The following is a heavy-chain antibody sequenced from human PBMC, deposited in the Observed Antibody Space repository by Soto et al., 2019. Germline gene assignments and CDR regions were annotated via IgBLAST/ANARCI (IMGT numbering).Heavy chain of an antibody. J-gene: IGHJ4*02. CDR1: GFTFTRYS. Sequence: EVQLVESGGGLVKPGGSLRLSCAASGFTFTRYSMNWVRQAPGKGLEWVSSISSTANNIYYGDSMKGRFTISRDNAKNSLYLEMNRLRAEDTAVYYCARESEDLTSTFDYWGQGTLVTVSS. CDR2: ISSTANNI. V-gene: IGHV3-21*06. CDR3: ARESEDLTSTFDY.